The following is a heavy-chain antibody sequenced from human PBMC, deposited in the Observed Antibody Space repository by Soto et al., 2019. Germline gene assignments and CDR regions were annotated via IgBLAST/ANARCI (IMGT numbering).Heavy chain of an antibody. CDR3: AEDQNTYGAYFDY. V-gene: IGHV3-23*01. CDR2: ISGRGDST. D-gene: IGHD4-17*01. Sequence: EVQLLESGGGLVQPGGSLRLSCAASGFTFTTYAMSWVRQAPGKGLEWVSAISGRGDSTYYADSVKGRFTISRDNSKNTLYLQINSLRAEDTAVYYCAEDQNTYGAYFDYWGHGTLVTVSS. J-gene: IGHJ4*01. CDR1: GFTFTTYA.